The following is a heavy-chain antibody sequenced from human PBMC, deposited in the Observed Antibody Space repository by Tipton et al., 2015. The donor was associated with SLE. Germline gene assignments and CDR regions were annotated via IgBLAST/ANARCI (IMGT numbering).Heavy chain of an antibody. CDR3: AREAQGYGSGAFDF. V-gene: IGHV3-33*01. CDR2: IWYDGSNK. D-gene: IGHD3-3*01. Sequence: SLRLSCAASGFTFSSYGMHWVRQAPGKGLEWVAVIWYDGSNKYYADSVKGPFTISRDNSKNTLYLQMNSLRAEDTAVYYCAREAQGYGSGAFDFWGQGTMVTVSS. CDR1: GFTFSSYG. J-gene: IGHJ3*01.